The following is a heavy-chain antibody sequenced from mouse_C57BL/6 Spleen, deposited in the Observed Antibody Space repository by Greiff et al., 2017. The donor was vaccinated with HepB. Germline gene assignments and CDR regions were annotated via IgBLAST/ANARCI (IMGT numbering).Heavy chain of an antibody. CDR2: ISYDGSN. V-gene: IGHV3-6*01. CDR3: ARGDSNYEGWFAY. J-gene: IGHJ3*01. Sequence: EVQVVESGPGLVKPSQSLSLTCSVTGYSITSGYYWNWIRQFPGNKLEWMGYISYDGSNNYNPSLKNRISITRDTSKNQFFLKLNSVTTEDTATYYCARGDSNYEGWFAYWGQGTLVTVSA. CDR1: GYSITSGYY. D-gene: IGHD2-5*01.